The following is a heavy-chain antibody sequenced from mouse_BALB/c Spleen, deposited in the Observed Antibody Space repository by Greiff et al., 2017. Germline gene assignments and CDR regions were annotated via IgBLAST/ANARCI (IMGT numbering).Heavy chain of an antibody. CDR2: ISDGGSYT. CDR3: ARDLGSGMDY. D-gene: IGHD1-1*01. V-gene: IGHV5-4*02. Sequence: EVKLVESGGGLVKPGGSLKLSCAASGFTFSDYYMYWVRQTPEKRLEWVATISDGGSYTYYPDSVKGRFTISRDTAKNNLYLQMSSLKSEDTAMYYCARDLGSGMDYWGQGTSVTVSS. J-gene: IGHJ4*01. CDR1: GFTFSDYY.